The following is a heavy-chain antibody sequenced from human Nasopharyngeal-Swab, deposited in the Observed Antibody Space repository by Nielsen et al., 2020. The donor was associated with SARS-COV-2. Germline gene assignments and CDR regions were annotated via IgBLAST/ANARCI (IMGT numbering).Heavy chain of an antibody. V-gene: IGHV3-23*03. Sequence: GGSVRLSCAASGFIFSSYAMSWVRQAPGEGLEWVSVIFSGGTSTFYADSVKGRFTISRDNSKNTLFLQMSSLRAEDTAVYYCAKGLADYGEDAFDIWGQGTMVTVSS. D-gene: IGHD3-16*01. CDR3: AKGLADYGEDAFDI. J-gene: IGHJ3*02. CDR2: IFSGGTST. CDR1: GFIFSSYA.